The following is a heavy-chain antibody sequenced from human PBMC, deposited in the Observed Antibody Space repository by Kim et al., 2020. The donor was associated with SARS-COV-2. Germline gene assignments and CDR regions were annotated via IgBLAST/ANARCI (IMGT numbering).Heavy chain of an antibody. D-gene: IGHD2-21*01. Sequence: GGSLRLSCAASGFTFGNYAMYWVRQGPGKGLEWVSGISRNSDSIVYVDSVKGRFTISRDNAKNTVSLEMNSLTTEDTALYYCARTPQLGWGFDSCG. V-gene: IGHV3-9*01. CDR2: ISRNSDSI. CDR1: GFTFGNYA. CDR3: ARTPQLGWGFDS. J-gene: IGHJ4*01.